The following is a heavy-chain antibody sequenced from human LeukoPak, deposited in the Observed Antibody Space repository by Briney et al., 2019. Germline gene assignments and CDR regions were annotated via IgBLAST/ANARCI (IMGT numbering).Heavy chain of an antibody. CDR3: ARDSGDGDYEPLDY. D-gene: IGHD4-17*01. CDR1: GFIVSSSY. Sequence: PGGSLRLSCAASGFIVSSSYMNWVRQAPGKGLEWVSIIYRDGSTYYADYVKGRFTISRDNSKNTLYLQMNSLRAEDTAVYYCARDSGDGDYEPLDYWGQGTLVTVSS. CDR2: IYRDGST. V-gene: IGHV3-53*01. J-gene: IGHJ4*02.